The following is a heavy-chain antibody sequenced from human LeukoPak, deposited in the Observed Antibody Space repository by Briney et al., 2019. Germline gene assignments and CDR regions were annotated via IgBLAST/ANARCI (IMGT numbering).Heavy chain of an antibody. J-gene: IGHJ4*02. CDR3: ARARAYYYDSSGYYYPDSFDY. V-gene: IGHV4-59*01. CDR2: IYYSGST. D-gene: IGHD3-22*01. Sequence: KTSETLSLTCTVSGGSISSYYWSWIRQPPGKALEWIGYIYYSGSTNYNPSLKSRVTISVDTSKNQFSLKLSSVTAADTAVYYCARARAYYYDSSGYYYPDSFDYWGQGTLVTVSS. CDR1: GGSISSYY.